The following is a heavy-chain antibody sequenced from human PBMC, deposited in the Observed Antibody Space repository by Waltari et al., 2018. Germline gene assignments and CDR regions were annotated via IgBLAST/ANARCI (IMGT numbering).Heavy chain of an antibody. CDR2: MSTSSGST. V-gene: IGHV3-23*01. J-gene: IGHJ4*02. CDR1: GFNFRRYA. D-gene: IGHD3-3*01. Sequence: EVQLLESGGGLVQPGGSLRLSWAASGFNFRRYARSWVRQAPGKGLEWVSSMSTSSGSTYYADSVMGRFTISRDNSKNTVYLQMTSLRAEDTAIYYCAKGGAGFLEWSYDYWGQGSLVTVSS. CDR3: AKGGAGFLEWSYDY.